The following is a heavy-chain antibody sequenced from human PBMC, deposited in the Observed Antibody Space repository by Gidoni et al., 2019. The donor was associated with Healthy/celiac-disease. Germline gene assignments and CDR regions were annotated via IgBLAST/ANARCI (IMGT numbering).Heavy chain of an antibody. Sequence: VQLQESGPGLVKPSETLSLTCTVSGGSVSRGSYYWSWIRQPPGKGLEWIGYIYYSGSTNYNPSLKSRVTISVDTSKNQFSLKLSSVTAADTAVYYCARDFWSGYGYYYMDVWGKGTTVTVSS. D-gene: IGHD3-3*01. V-gene: IGHV4-61*01. CDR2: IYYSGST. CDR3: ARDFWSGYGYYYMDV. J-gene: IGHJ6*03. CDR1: GGSVSRGSYY.